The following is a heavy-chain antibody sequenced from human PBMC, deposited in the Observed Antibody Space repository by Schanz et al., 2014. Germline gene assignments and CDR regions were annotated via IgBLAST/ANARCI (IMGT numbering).Heavy chain of an antibody. Sequence: QVQLVQSGAEVKKPGSSVKVSCKASGGTFSTYTISWVRQAPGQGLEWMGRIISILGIPNYAQKFQGRVTFTADKSTSTAYMELRSLRSDDTAMYYCARDGVDAAAGGNYWGQGTLVTVSS. CDR1: GGTFSTYT. D-gene: IGHD6-13*01. CDR3: ARDGVDAAAGGNY. J-gene: IGHJ4*02. CDR2: IISILGIP. V-gene: IGHV1-69*08.